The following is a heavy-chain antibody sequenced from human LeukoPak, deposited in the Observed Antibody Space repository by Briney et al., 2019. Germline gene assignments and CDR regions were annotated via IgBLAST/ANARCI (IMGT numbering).Heavy chain of an antibody. CDR3: ARGTSTGYYGMDV. V-gene: IGHV3-21*01. CDR1: GFTFSSYS. D-gene: IGHD2-2*01. Sequence: AGGSLRLSCAASGFTFSSYSMNWVRQAPGKGLEWVSSISSSSSYIYYADSVKGRFTISRDNAKNSLYLQMNSLRAEDTAVYYCARGTSTGYYGMDVWGQGTTVTVSS. J-gene: IGHJ6*02. CDR2: ISSSSSYI.